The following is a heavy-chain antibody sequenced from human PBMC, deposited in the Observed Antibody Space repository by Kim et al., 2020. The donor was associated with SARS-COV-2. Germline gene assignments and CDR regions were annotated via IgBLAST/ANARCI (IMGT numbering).Heavy chain of an antibody. CDR3: STDRGTRYYDASGVDS. CDR1: GFAFSNAW. D-gene: IGHD3-22*01. Sequence: GGSLRLSCAASGFAFSNAWMTWVRQAPGKGLEWVGRIKSKSDGGTTDYTAPVKGRFAISRDDSKNTLYLQLNSLKTEDTAVYYCSTDRGTRYYDASGVDSWGQGSPVTVSS. CDR2: IKSKSDGGTT. V-gene: IGHV3-15*01. J-gene: IGHJ4*02.